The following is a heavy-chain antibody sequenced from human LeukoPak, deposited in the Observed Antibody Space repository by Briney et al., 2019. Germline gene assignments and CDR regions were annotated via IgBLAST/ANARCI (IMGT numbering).Heavy chain of an antibody. CDR2: INWNGGST. J-gene: IGHJ4*02. V-gene: IGHV3-20*04. Sequence: PGGSLRLSRAASGFTFDDYGMSWVRQAPGKGLEWVSGINWNGGSTGYADSVKGRFTISRDNAKNSLYLQMNSLRAEDTALYYCARVGSGGVAGPVDYWGQGTLVTVSS. D-gene: IGHD6-19*01. CDR1: GFTFDDYG. CDR3: ARVGSGGVAGPVDY.